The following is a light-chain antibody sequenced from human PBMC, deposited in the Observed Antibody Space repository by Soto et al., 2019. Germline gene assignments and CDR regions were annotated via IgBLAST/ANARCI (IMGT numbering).Light chain of an antibody. J-gene: IGKJ2*01. V-gene: IGKV1-39*01. CDR1: QGIANY. CDR2: DAS. CDR3: QQSDSTPYT. Sequence: DIQMTQSPSSLSASVGDRVTITCRASQGIANYLNWYQQKPGEAPKLLIYDASSLLSGVPSRFAGSGSGTDFTLTITSLQPEDFSTYYCQQSDSTPYTFGQGTKLEMK.